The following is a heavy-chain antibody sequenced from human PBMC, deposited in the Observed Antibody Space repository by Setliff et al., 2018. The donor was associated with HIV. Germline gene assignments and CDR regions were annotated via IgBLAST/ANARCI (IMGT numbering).Heavy chain of an antibody. CDR1: GYTFTGSY. J-gene: IGHJ4*02. Sequence: ASVKVSCKASGYTFTGSYVHWVRQAPGQGLEWMAWINPNSGDTNYAPMFQGRVTMTRDTSISTAYMELSRLRSDDTAVYYCARHRVGYSGYAIPILDYWAQGTLVTVSS. CDR3: ARHRVGYSGYAIPILDY. D-gene: IGHD5-12*01. V-gene: IGHV1-2*02. CDR2: INPNSGDT.